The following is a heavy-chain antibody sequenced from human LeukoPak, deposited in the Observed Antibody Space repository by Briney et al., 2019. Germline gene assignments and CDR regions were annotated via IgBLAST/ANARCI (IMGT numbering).Heavy chain of an antibody. CDR3: ARVDGSGSYYYYYYMDV. CDR2: ISAYNGNT. Sequence: GASVKVSCKASGYTFTSYGISWVRQAPGQGLEWMGWISAYNGNTNYAQKLQGRVTMTTDTSTSTAYMELRSLRSDDTAVYYCARVDGSGSYYYYYYMDVWGKGTTVTVSS. CDR1: GYTFTSYG. D-gene: IGHD3-10*01. J-gene: IGHJ6*03. V-gene: IGHV1-18*01.